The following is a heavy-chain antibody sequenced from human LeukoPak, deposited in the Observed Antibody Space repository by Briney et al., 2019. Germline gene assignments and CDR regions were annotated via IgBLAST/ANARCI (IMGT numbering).Heavy chain of an antibody. J-gene: IGHJ6*02. V-gene: IGHV4-59*07. D-gene: IGHD3-16*01. Sequence: SDTLSLTCTVSGDSICVSYCASVRHPRGRGLGWIGQSHYSGRADFNPPLKRQIPISVDTPNTHISSTRTAVTAWDTAIYYCVKFGVDYYMGVWGQGTTVTVSS. CDR1: GDSICVSY. CDR2: SHYSGRA. CDR3: VKFGVDYYMGV.